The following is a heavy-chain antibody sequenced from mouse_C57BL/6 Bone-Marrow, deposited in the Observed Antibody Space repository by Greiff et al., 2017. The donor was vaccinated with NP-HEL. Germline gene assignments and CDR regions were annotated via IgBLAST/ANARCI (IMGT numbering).Heavy chain of an antibody. V-gene: IGHV1-81*01. D-gene: IGHD1-2*01. J-gene: IGHJ2*01. CDR1: GYTFTSYG. Sequence: VKLVESGAELARPGASVKLSCKASGYTFTSYGISWVKQRTGQGLEWIGEIYPRSGNTYYNEKFKGKATLTADKSSSTAYMELRSLTSEDSAVYFCARKGVTTAYFDYWGQGTTLTVSS. CDR3: ARKGVTTAYFDY. CDR2: IYPRSGNT.